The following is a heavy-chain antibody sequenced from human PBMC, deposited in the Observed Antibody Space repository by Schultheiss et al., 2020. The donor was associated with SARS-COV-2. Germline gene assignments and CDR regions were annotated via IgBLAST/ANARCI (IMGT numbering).Heavy chain of an antibody. V-gene: IGHV3-15*01. J-gene: IGHJ4*02. CDR2: IKSKTDGGTT. Sequence: GGSLRLSCAASGFTFSNAWMSWVRQAPGKGLEWVGRIKSKTDGGTTDYAAPVKGRFIISRDNAKNSLYLQMNSLRAEDTAVYYCANNIEGANDYWGQGTLVTVSS. CDR3: ANNIEGANDY. CDR1: GFTFSNAW. D-gene: IGHD3-16*01.